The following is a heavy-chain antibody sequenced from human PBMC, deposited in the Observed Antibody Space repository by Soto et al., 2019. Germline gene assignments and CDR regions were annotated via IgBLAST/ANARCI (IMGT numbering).Heavy chain of an antibody. CDR3: GKLPQYETLTGYLNYFDY. J-gene: IGHJ4*02. V-gene: IGHV4-4*02. D-gene: IGHD3-9*01. CDR1: GDSISNNKW. CDR2: MHHSGSI. Sequence: SETLSLTCSVSGDSISNNKWWSWVRQPPGKGLEWIGEMHHSGSIHYNASLKSRATISVDKSRNQFSLQLTSVTAEDTAVYFCGKLPQYETLTGYLNYFDYWGPGILVTVSS.